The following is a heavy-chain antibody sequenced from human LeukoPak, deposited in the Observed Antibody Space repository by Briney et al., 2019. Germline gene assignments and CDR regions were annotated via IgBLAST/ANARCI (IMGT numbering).Heavy chain of an antibody. CDR2: ISSSGSTI. D-gene: IGHD5-18*01. J-gene: IGHJ4*02. V-gene: IGHV3-11*01. Sequence: PGGSLRLSCAASGFTFSDYYMSWIRQAPGKGLEWVSYISSSGSTIYYADSVKGRFAISRDNAKNSLYLQMNSLRAEDTAVYYCARFRTAMQLWKGYYFDYWGQGTRVTVSS. CDR3: ARFRTAMQLWKGYYFDY. CDR1: GFTFSDYY.